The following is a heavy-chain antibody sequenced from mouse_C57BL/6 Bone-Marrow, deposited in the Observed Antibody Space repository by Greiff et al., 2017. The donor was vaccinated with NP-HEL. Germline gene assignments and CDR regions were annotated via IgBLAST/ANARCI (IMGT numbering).Heavy chain of an antibody. V-gene: IGHV6-3*01. D-gene: IGHD2-2*01. Sequence: EVKLMESGGGLVQPGGSMKLSCVASGFTFSNYWMNWVRQSPEKGLEWVAQIRLKSDNYATHYAESVKGRFTISRDDSKSSVYLQMNNLRAEDTGIYYCTVPMVTTDDYWGQGTTLTVSS. J-gene: IGHJ2*01. CDR1: GFTFSNYW. CDR3: TVPMVTTDDY. CDR2: IRLKSDNYAT.